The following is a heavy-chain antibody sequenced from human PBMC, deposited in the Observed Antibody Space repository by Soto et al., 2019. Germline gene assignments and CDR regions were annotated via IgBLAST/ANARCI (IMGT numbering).Heavy chain of an antibody. J-gene: IGHJ6*03. Sequence: QVQLQESGPGLVKPSETLSLTCTVSGDSISSYYWSWIRQPPGKGLEWIGYIYYSGNTNYNPSLKSRVTISVDTSKNQFSLKLNSVTAADTAVYYCARTRDQYCSGGTCYYYYYMDVWGRGTAVTVSS. D-gene: IGHD2-15*01. V-gene: IGHV4-59*08. CDR1: GDSISSYY. CDR3: ARTRDQYCSGGTCYYYYYMDV. CDR2: IYYSGNT.